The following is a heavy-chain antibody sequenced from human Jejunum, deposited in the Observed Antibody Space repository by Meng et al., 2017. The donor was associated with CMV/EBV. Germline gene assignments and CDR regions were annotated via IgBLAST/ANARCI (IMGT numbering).Heavy chain of an antibody. CDR1: RLTLGTYS. D-gene: IGHD3-10*01. J-gene: IGHJ4*02. Sequence: AASRLTLGTYSMSWVRQAPVKGLEWVSFISNSSNYIYYSDSVKGRFTISRDNAKNSLYLQMNSLRAEDTALYYCARDMSSPYFDYWGQGALVTVSS. V-gene: IGHV3-21*01. CDR3: ARDMSSPYFDY. CDR2: ISNSSNYI.